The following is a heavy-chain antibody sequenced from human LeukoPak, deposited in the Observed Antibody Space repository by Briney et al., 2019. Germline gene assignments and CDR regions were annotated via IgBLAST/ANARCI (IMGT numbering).Heavy chain of an antibody. CDR1: GGSFSGYY. V-gene: IGHV4-34*01. J-gene: IGHJ4*02. D-gene: IGHD4-11*01. CDR2: INHSGST. Sequence: PSETLSLTCAVYGGSFSGYYWSWIRQPPGKGLEWIGEINHSGSTNYNPSLRSRVTISVDTSKNQFSLKLSSVTAADTAVYYCVRGPEATYLQSGLDYWGQGTLVTVPS. CDR3: VRGPEATYLQSGLDY.